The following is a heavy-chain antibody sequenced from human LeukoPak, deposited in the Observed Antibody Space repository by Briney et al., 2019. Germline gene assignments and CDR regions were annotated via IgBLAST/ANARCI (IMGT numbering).Heavy chain of an antibody. CDR1: GFTFSSYA. J-gene: IGHJ6*03. D-gene: IGHD2-2*01. CDR3: ARDGGPAGIYYYMDV. Sequence: GRSLRLSCAASGFTFSSYAMHWVRQAPGKGLEWVAVISYDGSNKYYADSVKGRFTISRDNSENTLYLQMNSLRAEDTAVYYCARDGGPAGIYYYMDVWGKGTTVTVSS. V-gene: IGHV3-30-3*01. CDR2: ISYDGSNK.